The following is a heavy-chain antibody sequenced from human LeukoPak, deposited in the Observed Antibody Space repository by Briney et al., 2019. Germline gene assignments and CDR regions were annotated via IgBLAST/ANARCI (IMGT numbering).Heavy chain of an antibody. V-gene: IGHV4-34*01. Sequence: SETLSLTCAVYDGSFNVYYWTWIRQSPAKGLEWIGEINHSGGTMYNPSLKSRVTMSVDTSKSQFSLKLTSETAADTAVYYCTRRAYTYDSYFFDHWGMGTLVTVSS. J-gene: IGHJ4*02. CDR2: INHSGGT. CDR1: DGSFNVYY. D-gene: IGHD5-18*01. CDR3: TRRAYTYDSYFFDH.